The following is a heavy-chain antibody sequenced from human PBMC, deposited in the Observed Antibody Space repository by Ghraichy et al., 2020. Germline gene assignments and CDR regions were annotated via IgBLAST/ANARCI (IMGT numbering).Heavy chain of an antibody. V-gene: IGHV4-39*01. D-gene: IGHD6-19*01. CDR3: ARILGPAVRY. CDR1: GGSISSSSYY. Sequence: SETLSLTCTVSGGSISSSSYYWGWIRQPPGKGLEWIGSIYYSGSTYYNPSLKSRVTISVDTSKNQFSLKLSSVTAADTAVYYCARILGPAVRYWGQGTLVTVSS. CDR2: IYYSGST. J-gene: IGHJ4*02.